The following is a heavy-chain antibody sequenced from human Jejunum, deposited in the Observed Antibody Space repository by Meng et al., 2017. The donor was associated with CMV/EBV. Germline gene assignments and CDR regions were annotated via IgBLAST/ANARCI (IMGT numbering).Heavy chain of an antibody. D-gene: IGHD2-2*01. CDR1: GMPFSSYA. CDR3: AKDRGGVVPNEFDY. CDR2: RRSCAGST. Sequence: ASGMPFSSYAMTWVRHGPGEWVEWVSARRSCAGSTYNADSVKGRFTISRDNSKNTLDLQMNSLRAEDTALYYGAKDRGGVVPNEFDYWGQGTLVTVSS. V-gene: IGHV3-23*01. J-gene: IGHJ4*02.